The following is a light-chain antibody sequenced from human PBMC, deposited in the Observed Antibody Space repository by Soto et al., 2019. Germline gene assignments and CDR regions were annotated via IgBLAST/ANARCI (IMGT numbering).Light chain of an antibody. CDR3: GLYTSSSTVV. CDR1: SSDIDDYNY. Sequence: QSALTQPASVSGSPGQSITISCTGTSSDIDDYNYVSWYQQHPGKAPKLMVYDVSYRPSGVSNRFSGSKSGSTASLTISGLQADDEADYYCGLYTSSSTVVFGGGTKLTVL. J-gene: IGLJ2*01. CDR2: DVS. V-gene: IGLV2-14*01.